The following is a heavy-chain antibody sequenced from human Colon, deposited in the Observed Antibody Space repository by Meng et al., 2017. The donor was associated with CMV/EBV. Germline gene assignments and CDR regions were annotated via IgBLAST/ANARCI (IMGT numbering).Heavy chain of an antibody. D-gene: IGHD6-19*01. CDR3: VRSSGWSLFDY. CDR2: IRSDGSAT. Sequence: VQVMTLGAGGKEPGASVKVSCKTSGYTFSDYYMHWVRQAPGQGLEWMGWIRSDGSATNYAQKFRGGVTMTRDASVSTAYMELSGLTSDDTAVYFCVRSSGWSLFDYWGPGALVTVSS. J-gene: IGHJ4*02. V-gene: IGHV1-2*02. CDR1: GYTFSDYY.